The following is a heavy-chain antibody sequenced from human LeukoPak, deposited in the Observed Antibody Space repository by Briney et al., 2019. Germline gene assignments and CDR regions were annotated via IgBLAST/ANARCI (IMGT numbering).Heavy chain of an antibody. CDR3: ARDGSSWSNWLDP. J-gene: IGHJ5*02. CDR1: GFTLSSHW. Sequence: GGSLRLSCAASGFTLSSHWMHWVRQAPGKGLVWVSRINSDGSSTSYADSVKGRFTFSRDNAKNTLYLQMNSLRAEDTAVYYCARDGSSWSNWLDPWGQGTLVTVSS. CDR2: INSDGSST. V-gene: IGHV3-74*01. D-gene: IGHD6-13*01.